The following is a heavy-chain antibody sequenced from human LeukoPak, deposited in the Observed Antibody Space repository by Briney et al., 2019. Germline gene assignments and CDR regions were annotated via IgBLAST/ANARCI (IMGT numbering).Heavy chain of an antibody. J-gene: IGHJ4*02. D-gene: IGHD3/OR15-3a*01. Sequence: ASVKVSCKASGYTFTGKFIHWVRQAPGRELEWMGWIDPNSGGTDYAQKFQGRVTMTRDTSIATAYMDLSRLISDDTAVYYCARDREGLAYFDFWGQGTLVTVSS. CDR3: ARDREGLAYFDF. CDR1: GYTFTGKF. V-gene: IGHV1-2*02. CDR2: IDPNSGGT.